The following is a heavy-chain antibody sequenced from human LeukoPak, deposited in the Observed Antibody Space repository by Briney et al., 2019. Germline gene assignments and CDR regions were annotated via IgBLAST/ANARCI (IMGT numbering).Heavy chain of an antibody. J-gene: IGHJ5*02. V-gene: IGHV1-69*06. Sequence: ASVKVSCKASGGTFSSYAISWVRQAPGQGLEWMGGIIPIFGTANYAQKFQGRVTITADKSTSTAYMELRSLRSDDTAVYYCARDLEVRGVFWFDPWGQGTLVTVSS. D-gene: IGHD3-10*01. CDR1: GGTFSSYA. CDR2: IIPIFGTA. CDR3: ARDLEVRGVFWFDP.